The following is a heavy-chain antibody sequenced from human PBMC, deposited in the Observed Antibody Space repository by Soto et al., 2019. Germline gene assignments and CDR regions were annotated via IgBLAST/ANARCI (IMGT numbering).Heavy chain of an antibody. CDR1: GFSLRTSEVG. CDR3: THITYYGSGRGGLDV. Sequence: QITLKESGPTLVKPTQTLTLTCTFSGFSLRTSEVGVGWIRQSPGKALEWLALIYWDDDKRYSPSLKSRLTIVKDTSNNLVVLIMANMDPVDTGTYYCTHITYYGSGRGGLDVWGQGTPVTVSS. J-gene: IGHJ6*02. D-gene: IGHD3-10*01. V-gene: IGHV2-5*02. CDR2: IYWDDDK.